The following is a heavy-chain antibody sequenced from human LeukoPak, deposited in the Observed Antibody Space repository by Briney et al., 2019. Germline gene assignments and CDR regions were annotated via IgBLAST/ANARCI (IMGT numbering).Heavy chain of an antibody. CDR3: AKLGGSGGYYYAAFDY. V-gene: IGHV3-23*01. D-gene: IGHD3-10*01. Sequence: GGSLRLSCAASGFTFSSYAMSWVRQAPGKGLEWVSAISGSGTNTHYADSVKGRFTISRDNSKDTLYLQMNSLRAEDTAVYYCAKLGGSGGYYYAAFDYWGQGTLVTVSS. CDR2: ISGSGTNT. J-gene: IGHJ4*02. CDR1: GFTFSSYA.